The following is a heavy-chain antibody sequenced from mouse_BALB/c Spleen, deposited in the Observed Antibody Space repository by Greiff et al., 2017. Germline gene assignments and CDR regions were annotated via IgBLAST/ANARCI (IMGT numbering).Heavy chain of an antibody. V-gene: IGHV5-12-2*01. CDR1: GFTFSSYT. J-gene: IGHJ3*01. Sequence: EVMLVESGGGLVQPGGSLKLSCAASGFTFSSYTMSWVRQTPEKRLEWVAYISNGGGSTYYPDTVKGRFTISRDNAKNTLYLQMSSLKSEDTAMYYCASGSSGSFAYWGQGTLVTVSA. D-gene: IGHD3-1*01. CDR2: ISNGGGST. CDR3: ASGSSGSFAY.